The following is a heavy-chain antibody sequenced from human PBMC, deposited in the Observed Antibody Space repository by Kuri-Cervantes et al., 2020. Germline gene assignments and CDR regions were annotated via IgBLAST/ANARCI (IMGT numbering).Heavy chain of an antibody. CDR3: ARHVPLHNTGWYAFDN. V-gene: IGHV4-4*08. CDR1: GASISSYC. Sequence: SETLPPTCPVSGASISSYCWGWIRQPAGKGLEWIGCIYISVTTYYHSSLKSRLTISVDTAKNQFSLRLSSVTAADTAVYYCARHVPLHNTGWYAFDNWGQGTLVTVSS. D-gene: IGHD6-19*01. CDR2: IYISVTT. J-gene: IGHJ4*02.